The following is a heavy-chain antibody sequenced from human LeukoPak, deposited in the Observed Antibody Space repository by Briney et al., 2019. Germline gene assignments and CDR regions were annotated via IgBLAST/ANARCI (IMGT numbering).Heavy chain of an antibody. CDR2: IIPILGIA. Sequence: GSSVNVSCKASGGTFSSYAISWVRQAPGQGLEWMGRIIPILGIANYAQKFQGRVTITADKSTSTAYMELSSLRSEDTAVYYCASSGVSSSWYLGAFDIWGQGTMVTVSS. V-gene: IGHV1-69*04. D-gene: IGHD6-13*01. CDR1: GGTFSSYA. J-gene: IGHJ3*02. CDR3: ASSGVSSSWYLGAFDI.